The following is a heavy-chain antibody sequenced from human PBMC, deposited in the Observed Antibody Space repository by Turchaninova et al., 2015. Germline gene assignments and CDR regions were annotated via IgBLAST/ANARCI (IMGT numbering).Heavy chain of an antibody. V-gene: IGHV2-5*02. Sequence: QITLKESGPTLMKPTETLTLTCTFSGFSLSTSAVGVGWIRQPPGTALAWLALIFWDYDNRSSPSLKSRVTITTDTSKNQVVLRMTNMDPVDTATYYCAHSLSTGRWAFDMWGQGTMVTVSS. CDR1: GFSLSTSAVG. J-gene: IGHJ3*02. CDR2: IFWDYDN. D-gene: IGHD4-11*01. CDR3: AHSLSTGRWAFDM.